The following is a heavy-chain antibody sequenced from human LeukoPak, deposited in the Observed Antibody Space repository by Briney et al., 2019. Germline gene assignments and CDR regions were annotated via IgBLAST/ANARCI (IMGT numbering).Heavy chain of an antibody. Sequence: SETLSLTCTVSGGSISSYYWSWIRQFPGKGLEWIEYIYYSGSTNYNPSLKSRVTISVDTSKNQFSLKLSSVTAADTAVYYCARPYSSGYRGAFDIWGQGTMVTVSS. J-gene: IGHJ3*02. CDR3: ARPYSSGYRGAFDI. V-gene: IGHV4-59*01. CDR2: IYYSGST. CDR1: GGSISSYY. D-gene: IGHD6-19*01.